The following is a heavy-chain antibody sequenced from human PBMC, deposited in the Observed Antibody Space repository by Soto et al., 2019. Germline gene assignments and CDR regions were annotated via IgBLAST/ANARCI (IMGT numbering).Heavy chain of an antibody. Sequence: QLQLQASGPGLVKPSETLSLTCTVSGGSISGSSYYWGWIRQPPGKGLEWIGSISDSESTYYNLSLKSRITMSVDTSKNQFSLKLSSVSAADTAVYSCARQNPLNWFDPWGQGTLVTVSS. CDR3: ARQNPLNWFDP. CDR2: ISDSEST. CDR1: GGSISGSSYY. J-gene: IGHJ5*02. V-gene: IGHV4-39*01.